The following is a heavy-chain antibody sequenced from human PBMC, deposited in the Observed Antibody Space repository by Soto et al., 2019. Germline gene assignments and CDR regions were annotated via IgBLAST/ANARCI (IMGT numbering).Heavy chain of an antibody. Sequence: SVKVSCKASGFTFTSSAVQWVRQARGQRLEWIGWIVVGSGNTKYAQKFQERVTITRDMSTSIAYMELSSLRSEDTAVYYCAAEIDDYGDYHYWGQGTLVTVSS. V-gene: IGHV1-58*01. CDR1: GFTFTSSA. CDR2: IVVGSGNT. D-gene: IGHD4-17*01. J-gene: IGHJ4*02. CDR3: AAEIDDYGDYHY.